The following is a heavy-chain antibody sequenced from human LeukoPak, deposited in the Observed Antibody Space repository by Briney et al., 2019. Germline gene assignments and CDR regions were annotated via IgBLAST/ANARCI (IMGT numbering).Heavy chain of an antibody. D-gene: IGHD3-10*01. J-gene: IGHJ6*03. Sequence: SETLSLTCSVSGGSISSSNYYWGWIRQPPGKGLEWIGTIYYSGTTYYNPSLESRVTISEDMSRNQFSLTLRSVTAADTAVYYCARQISDYYYYYIDVWGKGTTVTVSS. V-gene: IGHV4-39*01. CDR3: ARQISDYYYYYIDV. CDR1: GGSISSSNYY. CDR2: IYYSGTT.